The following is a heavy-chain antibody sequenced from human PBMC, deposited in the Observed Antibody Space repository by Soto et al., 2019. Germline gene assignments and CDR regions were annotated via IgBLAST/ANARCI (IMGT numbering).Heavy chain of an antibody. J-gene: IGHJ4*02. V-gene: IGHV3-9*01. CDR2: ISWNSGSI. CDR3: AKEGNRLRYLDWSIQGGFDY. Sequence: EVQLVESGGGLVQPGRSLRLSCAASGFTFDDYAMHWVRQAPGKGLEWVSGISWNSGSIGYADSVKGRFTISRDNAKNSLYLQMNSLRAEDTALYYCAKEGNRLRYLDWSIQGGFDYWGQGTLVTVSS. D-gene: IGHD3-9*01. CDR1: GFTFDDYA.